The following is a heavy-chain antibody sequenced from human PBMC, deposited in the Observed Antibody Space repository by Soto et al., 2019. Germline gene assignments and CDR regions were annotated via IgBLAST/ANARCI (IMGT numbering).Heavy chain of an antibody. CDR1: GYTFTSYA. CDR3: ARVGWYYGDYYWFDP. J-gene: IGHJ5*02. D-gene: IGHD4-17*01. V-gene: IGHV1-3*01. Sequence: ASVKVSCKASGYTFTSYAMHCVRQAPGQRLEWMGWINAGNGNTKYSQKFQGRVTITRDTSASTAYMELSSLRSEDTAVYYCARVGWYYGDYYWFDPWGQGTLVTVSS. CDR2: INAGNGNT.